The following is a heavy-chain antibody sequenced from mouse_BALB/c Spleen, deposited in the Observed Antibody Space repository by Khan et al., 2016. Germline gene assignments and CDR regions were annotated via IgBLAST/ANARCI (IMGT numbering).Heavy chain of an antibody. CDR2: IYPGDGDT. J-gene: IGHJ3*01. CDR3: ARVTPIAS. V-gene: IGHV1-80*01. Sequence: QVQLQQSGAELVRPGSSVKISCKASGYAFSGYWMNWVKQRPGQGLEWIGQIYPGDGDTNYNGKFKGKATLTADKSSSPAYMQLSSLTSEDSAVYFCARVTPIASWGQGTLVTVSA. CDR1: GYAFSGYW. D-gene: IGHD2-13*01.